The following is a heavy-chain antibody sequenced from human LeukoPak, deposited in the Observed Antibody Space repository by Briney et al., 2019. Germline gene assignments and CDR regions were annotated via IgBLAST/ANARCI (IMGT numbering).Heavy chain of an antibody. CDR3: AKAVDGDYVTSAFDI. CDR2: ISYDGSNK. D-gene: IGHD4-17*01. Sequence: GRSLRLSCAASGFTFSSYAMPWVRQAPGKGLEWVAVISYDGSNKYYADSVKGRFTISRDNSKNTLYLQMNSLRAEDTAVYYCAKAVDGDYVTSAFDIWGQGKMVTVSS. V-gene: IGHV3-30*04. J-gene: IGHJ3*02. CDR1: GFTFSSYA.